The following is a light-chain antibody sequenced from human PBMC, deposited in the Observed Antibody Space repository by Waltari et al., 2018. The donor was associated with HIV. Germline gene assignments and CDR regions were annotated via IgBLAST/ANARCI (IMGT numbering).Light chain of an antibody. V-gene: IGLV1-51*01. J-gene: IGLJ2*01. CDR2: DNN. CDR1: NSNIGDNS. CDR3: GTWDSSLNGGV. Sequence: HSLLTQPPSVSAAPGQKVTISCSGSNSNIGDNSVSWYQQLPGTAPKLLIYDNNKRPSGITDRFSGSKSGTSATLGITVLQTGDEADYYCGTWDSSLNGGVFGGGTKLTVL.